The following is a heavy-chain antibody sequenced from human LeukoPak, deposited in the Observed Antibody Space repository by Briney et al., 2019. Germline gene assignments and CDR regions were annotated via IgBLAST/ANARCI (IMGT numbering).Heavy chain of an antibody. D-gene: IGHD2-15*01. CDR1: GFSFSSYW. J-gene: IGHJ3*02. CDR3: ARLAWDAFDI. Sequence: PGGSLRLSCAASGFSFSSYWMHWVRQAPGKGLVWVSRLNNHGSSTNYADSVKGRFTISRDNAKNTLYLQMNSLRAEDTAVYYCARLAWDAFDIWGQGTMVTVSS. CDR2: LNNHGSST. V-gene: IGHV3-74*01.